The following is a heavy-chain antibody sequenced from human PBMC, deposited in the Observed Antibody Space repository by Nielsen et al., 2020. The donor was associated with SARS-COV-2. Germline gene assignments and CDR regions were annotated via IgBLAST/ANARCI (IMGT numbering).Heavy chain of an antibody. CDR1: GITFKTYA. J-gene: IGHJ6*02. CDR3: VRKDTSMGFYYYGMDV. V-gene: IGHV3-30-3*01. D-gene: IGHD5-18*01. CDR2: VSFDGTND. Sequence: GESLKISCAASGITFKTYAMHWVRQAPGKGLEWVAVVSFDGTNDYYADSVKGRFTISRDNSRNSLYLQMNGLRAEDTAVYYCVRKDTSMGFYYYGMDVWGRGTTVTVSS.